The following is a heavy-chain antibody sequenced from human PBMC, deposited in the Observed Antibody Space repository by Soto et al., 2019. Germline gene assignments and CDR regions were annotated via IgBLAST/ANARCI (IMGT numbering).Heavy chain of an antibody. D-gene: IGHD3-22*01. CDR3: AKVAYYYDSSGPFDY. CDR1: GFTFSSYG. V-gene: IGHV3-30*18. J-gene: IGHJ4*02. Sequence: GGSLRLSCAASGFTFSSYGMHWVRQAPGKGLEWVAVISYDGSNKYYAEYVKGRFTISRDNSKNTLYQQMNSQKDEDTAVYYCAKVAYYYDSSGPFDYWGQGTLVTVSS. CDR2: ISYDGSNK.